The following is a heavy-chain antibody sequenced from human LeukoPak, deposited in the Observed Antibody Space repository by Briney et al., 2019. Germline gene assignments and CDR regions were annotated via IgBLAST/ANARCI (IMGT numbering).Heavy chain of an antibody. D-gene: IGHD4-17*01. CDR2: ISSGSSAI. CDR1: GFTFSSYE. J-gene: IGHJ4*02. Sequence: GGSLRLSCAASGFTFSSYEMNWVRQAPGKGLEWVSIISSGSSAIFSADALKGRFTISRDDAKNLLYLDMNSLRAEDTAVYYCARGHTAVTRHFDFWGQGTLVTVSS. V-gene: IGHV3-21*01. CDR3: ARGHTAVTRHFDF.